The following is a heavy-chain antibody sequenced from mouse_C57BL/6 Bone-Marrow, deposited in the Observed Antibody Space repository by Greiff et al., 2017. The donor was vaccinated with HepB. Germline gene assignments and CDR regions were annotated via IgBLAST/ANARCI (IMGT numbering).Heavy chain of an antibody. CDR3: ARDPPYYDYDVGY. CDR2: ISDGGSYT. V-gene: IGHV5-4*01. J-gene: IGHJ2*01. D-gene: IGHD2-4*01. CDR1: GFTFSSYA. Sequence: EVHLVESGGGLVKPGGSLKLSCAASGFTFSSYAMSWVRQTPEKRLEWVATISDGGSYTYYPDNVKGRFTISRDNAKNNLYLQMSHLKSEDKAMYYCARDPPYYDYDVGYWGQGTTLTVSS.